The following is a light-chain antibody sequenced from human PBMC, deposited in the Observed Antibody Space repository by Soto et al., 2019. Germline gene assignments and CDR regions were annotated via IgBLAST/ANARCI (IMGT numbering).Light chain of an antibody. CDR3: QQYNSWPPIT. CDR2: GAS. CDR1: QSIGTN. J-gene: IGKJ5*01. V-gene: IGKV3-15*01. Sequence: EIVMTQSPATLSVSPGERATLSCRASQSIGTNLAWYQQKPGQAPRLLIYGASTRATGIPATFSGSGSGTEFTLTISSLRSEDFVVYYCQQYNSWPPITFGQGTRLEIK.